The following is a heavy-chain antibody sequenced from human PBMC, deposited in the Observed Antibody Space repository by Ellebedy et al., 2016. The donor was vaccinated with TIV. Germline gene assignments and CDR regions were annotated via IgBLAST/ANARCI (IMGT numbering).Heavy chain of an antibody. CDR2: IKSKTDGGTT. CDR1: GITFSNAW. V-gene: IGHV3-15*07. D-gene: IGHD1-7*01. CDR3: TTSCLWPNWNYDWFDP. J-gene: IGHJ5*02. Sequence: GESLKISCAASGITFSNAWMNWVRQAPGKGLEWVGRIKSKTDGGTTDYAAPVKGRFTISRDDSKNTLYLQMNSLKTEDTAVYYCTTSCLWPNWNYDWFDPWGQGTLVTVSS.